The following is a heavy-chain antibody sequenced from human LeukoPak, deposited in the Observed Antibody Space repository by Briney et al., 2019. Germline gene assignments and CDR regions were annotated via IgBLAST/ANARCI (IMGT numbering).Heavy chain of an antibody. CDR1: GGSFSVYY. V-gene: IGHV4-34*01. CDR2: INHSGST. Sequence: SETLSLTCAVYGGSFSVYYWSWIRQPPGKGLEWVGEINHSGSTNYNPSLKSRVTISVDTSKNQFSLKLSSVTAADTAVYYCARARVVVPAAIGYWFDPWGQGTLVTVSS. J-gene: IGHJ5*02. D-gene: IGHD2-2*01. CDR3: ARARVVVPAAIGYWFDP.